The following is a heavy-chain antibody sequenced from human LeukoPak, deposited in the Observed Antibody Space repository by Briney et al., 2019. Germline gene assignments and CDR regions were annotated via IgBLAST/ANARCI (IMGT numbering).Heavy chain of an antibody. CDR1: GFTFSGYW. CDR2: INSDGRIT. V-gene: IGHV3-74*01. J-gene: IGHJ3*02. Sequence: PGGSLRLSCVASGFTFSGYWMHWVRQVPGKGPVWVSRINSDGRITSYADSVKGRFTISRDNAKNTLYLQMNSLRAEDTAVYSCARVGVPQYAFDIWGQGTWVTVSS. D-gene: IGHD2-2*01. CDR3: ARVGVPQYAFDI.